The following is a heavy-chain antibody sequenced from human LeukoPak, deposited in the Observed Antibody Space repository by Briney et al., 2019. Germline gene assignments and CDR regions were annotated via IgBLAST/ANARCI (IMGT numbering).Heavy chain of an antibody. D-gene: IGHD6-13*01. CDR3: ARSRPYSSSWYFFDY. V-gene: IGHV4-59*08. CDR1: GGSISSYY. Sequence: KTSETLSLTCTVSGGSISSYYWSWIRQPPGKGLEWIGYIYYSGSTNYIPSLKSRVTISVDTSKNQFSLKLSSVTAADTAVYYCARSRPYSSSWYFFDYWGQGTLVTVSS. J-gene: IGHJ4*02. CDR2: IYYSGST.